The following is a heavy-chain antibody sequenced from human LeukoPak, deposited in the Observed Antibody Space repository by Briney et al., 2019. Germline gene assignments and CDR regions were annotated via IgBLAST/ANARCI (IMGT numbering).Heavy chain of an antibody. D-gene: IGHD2-15*01. CDR1: GGSISSYY. CDR3: ARVGGIVDY. Sequence: SETLSLTWTVYGGSISSYYWSWIRQPPGKGLGWIGYIYYSGSTNYNPSLKSGVTISVDTSKNQFSLKLSSVTAADTAVYYCARVGGIVDYWGQGILVTVSS. J-gene: IGHJ4*02. V-gene: IGHV4-59*01. CDR2: IYYSGST.